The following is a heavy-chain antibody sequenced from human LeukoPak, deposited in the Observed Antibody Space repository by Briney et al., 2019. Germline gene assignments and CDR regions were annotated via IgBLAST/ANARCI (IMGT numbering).Heavy chain of an antibody. J-gene: IGHJ4*02. D-gene: IGHD2-15*01. CDR2: INHSGST. V-gene: IGHV4-34*01. CDR1: GGSFSGYY. CDR3: ARGAFPPPGYCSGGSCSPFDY. Sequence: SETLSLTCAVHGGSFSGYYWSWIRQPPGKGLEWIGEINHSGSTTYNPSLKSRVTISVDTSKNQFSLKLSSVTAADTAVYYCARGAFPPPGYCSGGSCSPFDYWGQGTLVTVSS.